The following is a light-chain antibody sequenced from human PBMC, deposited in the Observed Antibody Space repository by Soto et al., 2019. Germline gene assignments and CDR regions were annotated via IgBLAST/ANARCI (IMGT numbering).Light chain of an antibody. V-gene: IGKV3-20*01. CDR1: QSVSSSY. J-gene: IGKJ1*01. Sequence: EIVLTQSPGTLSLSPGERATLSCRASQSVSSSYLAWYQQKPGQAPRLLIYGASSRATDIPDRFSGSGSGTDFTLTSSRLEPEDFAVYYCPEYGSSRTFGQGTKVEIK. CDR3: PEYGSSRT. CDR2: GAS.